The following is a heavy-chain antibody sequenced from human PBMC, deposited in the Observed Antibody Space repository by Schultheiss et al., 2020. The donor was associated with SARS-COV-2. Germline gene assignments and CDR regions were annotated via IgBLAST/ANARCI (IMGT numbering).Heavy chain of an antibody. CDR2: INHSGST. CDR1: GGSFSGYY. Sequence: SETLSLTCAVYGGSFSGYYWSWIRQPPGKGLEWIGEINHSGSTNYNPSLKSRVTISVDTSKNQFSLKLSSVTAADTAVYYCARDHFGQIPPLNRFDPWCQRAPVTVSS. V-gene: IGHV4-34*01. J-gene: IGHJ5*02. CDR3: ARDHFGQIPPLNRFDP. D-gene: IGHD3-16*01.